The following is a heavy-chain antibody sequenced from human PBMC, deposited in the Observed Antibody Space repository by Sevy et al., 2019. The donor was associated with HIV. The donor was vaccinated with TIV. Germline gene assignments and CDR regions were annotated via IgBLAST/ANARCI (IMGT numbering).Heavy chain of an antibody. V-gene: IGHV3-30*18. CDR3: ANAYSGSYSHSYLCALDV. J-gene: IGHJ6*02. CDR2: ISHDGINE. D-gene: IGHD1-26*01. Sequence: GGSLRLSCTGSGFSFSYYGIHWVRQAPGKGLDWVALISHDGINEYYADSVKGRFTISRDNSKNTVNREMNRLGNEETAIYFCANAYSGSYSHSYLCALDVWGQGTTVTVSS. CDR1: GFSFSYYG.